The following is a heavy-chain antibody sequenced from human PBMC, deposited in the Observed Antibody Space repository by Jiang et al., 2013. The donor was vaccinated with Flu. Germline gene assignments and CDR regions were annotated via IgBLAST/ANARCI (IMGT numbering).Heavy chain of an antibody. Sequence: GLVWVSRINSDGSSTSYADSVKGRFTISRDNAKNTLYLQMNSLRAEDTAVYYCARTYYDILTPANPFDYWGQGTLVTVSS. V-gene: IGHV3-74*01. J-gene: IGHJ4*02. CDR3: ARTYYDILTPANPFDY. CDR2: INSDGSST. D-gene: IGHD3-9*01.